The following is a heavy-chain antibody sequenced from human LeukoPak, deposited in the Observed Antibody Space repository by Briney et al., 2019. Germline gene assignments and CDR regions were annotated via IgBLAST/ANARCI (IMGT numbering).Heavy chain of an antibody. CDR2: INEDGSEK. V-gene: IGHV3-7*02. Sequence: GGSLRLSCAASGFTFSRSWMNWVRQAPGKGLEWVANINEDGSEKYYGDSVKGRFSISRDNAKNSLSLQLNSLRDEDTAVYYCARGDRSLWYFDVWGRGTLVIVS. J-gene: IGHJ2*01. CDR1: GFTFSRSW. D-gene: IGHD4-17*01. CDR3: ARGDRSLWYFDV.